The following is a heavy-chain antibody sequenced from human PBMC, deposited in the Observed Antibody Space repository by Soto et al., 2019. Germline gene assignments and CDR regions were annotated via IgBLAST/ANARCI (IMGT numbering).Heavy chain of an antibody. CDR1: GFNFFSYA. CDR2: ISASSSTI. V-gene: IGHV3-48*01. J-gene: IGHJ4*02. CDR3: ARELYYFDY. Sequence: GGSLRLSCAASGFNFFSYAMNWVRQPPGKGLEWISYISASSSTIYYADSVKGRFIISRDNDKNSLYLHINSLRADDTAVYYCARELYYFDYWGQGVAVTVSS.